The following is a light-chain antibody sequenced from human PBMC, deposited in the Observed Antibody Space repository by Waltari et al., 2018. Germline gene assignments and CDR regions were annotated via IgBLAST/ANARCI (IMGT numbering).Light chain of an antibody. J-gene: IGLJ3*02. V-gene: IGLV1-40*01. CDR2: NYL. CDR3: QSSDTGLGGGV. Sequence: QSVLTQPPSVSGAPGQRVTISCTGSGPNLGAGYDVHWYQHIPGTAPKVLTYNYLSRRFGVPERLSGAKAGPSASLAIAGLQAEDEGDYYCQSSDTGLGGGVFGGGTRLTVL. CDR1: GPNLGAGYD.